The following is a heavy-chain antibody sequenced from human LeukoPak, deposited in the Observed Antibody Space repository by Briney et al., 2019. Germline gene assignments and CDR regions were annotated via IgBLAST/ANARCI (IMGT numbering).Heavy chain of an antibody. V-gene: IGHV4-30-2*01. CDR1: GGSIGSDDYS. Sequence: SETLSLTCAVSGGSIGSDDYSWSWIRQPPGKGLEWIGYIYHSGSTYYNPSLKSRVTISVDRSKNQFSLKLSSVTAADTAVYYCARGGGLLIFDYWGQGTLVTVSS. J-gene: IGHJ4*02. CDR3: ARGGGLLIFDY. CDR2: IYHSGST. D-gene: IGHD2-21*02.